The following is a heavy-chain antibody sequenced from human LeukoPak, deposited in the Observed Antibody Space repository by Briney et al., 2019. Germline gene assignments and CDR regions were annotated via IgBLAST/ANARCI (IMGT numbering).Heavy chain of an antibody. D-gene: IGHD3-22*01. CDR3: ARDTYYYDSSGYYPGDY. J-gene: IGHJ4*02. V-gene: IGHV3-30-3*01. CDR2: YPASNT. Sequence: YPASNTYSAASVNGRFTISRDNSKTTLYLQMNSLRAEDTAVYYCARDTYYYDSSGYYPGDYWGQGTLVTVSP.